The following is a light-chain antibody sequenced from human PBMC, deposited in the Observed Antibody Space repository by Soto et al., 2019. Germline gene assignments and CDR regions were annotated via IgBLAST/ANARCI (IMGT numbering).Light chain of an antibody. Sequence: ILMTQPPLSLPVTPGEPASISCRSSQSLLDSDDGNTYLDWYLQKPGQSPQLLIYTVSNRFSGVPDRFSGSGSGTDFTLKISRVEAEDVGVYYCMQSIQLPKTFGPGTKVDIK. J-gene: IGKJ3*01. CDR1: QSLLDSDDGNTY. CDR3: MQSIQLPKT. CDR2: TVS. V-gene: IGKV2-40*01.